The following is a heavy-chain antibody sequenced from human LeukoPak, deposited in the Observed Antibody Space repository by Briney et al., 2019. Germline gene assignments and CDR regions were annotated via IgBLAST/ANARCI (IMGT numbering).Heavy chain of an antibody. V-gene: IGHV1-69*13. CDR3: ARAIRSRPVYSSSWYPGYFDY. D-gene: IGHD6-13*01. CDR1: GGTFSNYA. Sequence: GASVTVSFKASGGTFSNYAISWVRQAPGQGLEWMGGIIPIFGTANYAQKFQGRVTITADESTSTAYMELSSLRSEDTAVYYCARAIRSRPVYSSSWYPGYFDYWGQGTLVTVSS. J-gene: IGHJ4*02. CDR2: IIPIFGTA.